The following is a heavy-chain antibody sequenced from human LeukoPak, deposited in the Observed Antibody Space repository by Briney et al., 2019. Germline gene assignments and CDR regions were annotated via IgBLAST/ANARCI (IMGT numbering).Heavy chain of an antibody. Sequence: GGSLRLSCAVSTFTVASNYMSCVRQTPGKGLVWVSDIYQGGSTYYSDSVKGRFTISRDISKNTRHFQMNNLRVDDTAVYYCARVRDVYNHFFENWGQGTLVTVS. CDR3: ARVRDVYNHFFEN. J-gene: IGHJ4*02. CDR2: IYQGGST. CDR1: TFTVASNY. D-gene: IGHD5-24*01. V-gene: IGHV3-53*01.